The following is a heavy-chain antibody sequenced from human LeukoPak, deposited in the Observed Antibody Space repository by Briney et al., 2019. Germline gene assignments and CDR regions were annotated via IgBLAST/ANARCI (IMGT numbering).Heavy chain of an antibody. CDR3: ARHGYAIDY. CDR1: GYSFTNYW. Sequence: GESLKISCKGSGYSFTNYWIGWVRQMPGIGLEWMGTMYPGDSDTRYSPSFQGQVTISADKSITTVFLQWSSLKASDTAMYYCARHGYAIDYWGQGTLVTVSS. D-gene: IGHD3-16*01. J-gene: IGHJ4*02. CDR2: MYPGDSDT. V-gene: IGHV5-51*01.